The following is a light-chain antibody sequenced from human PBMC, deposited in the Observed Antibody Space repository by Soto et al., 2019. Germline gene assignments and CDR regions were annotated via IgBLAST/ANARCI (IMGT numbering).Light chain of an antibody. CDR3: SSYTSRSIL. J-gene: IGLJ1*01. CDR1: SSDVGGYNY. CDR2: EVS. V-gene: IGLV2-14*01. Sequence: QSVLTQPASVSGSLGQSITISCTGTSSDVGGYNYVTWYQHHPGKAPKLMIYEVSYRPSGLSNRFSGSKSGNTASLTISGLQAEDEADYYCSSYTSRSILFGTGTKLTVL.